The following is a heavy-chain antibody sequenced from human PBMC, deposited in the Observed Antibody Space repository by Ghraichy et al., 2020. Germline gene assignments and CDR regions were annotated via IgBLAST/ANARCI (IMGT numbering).Heavy chain of an antibody. V-gene: IGHV4-34*01. Sequence: SETLSLTCAVYGGSFSGYYWSWIRQPPGKGLEWIGEINHSGSTNYNPSLKSRVTISVDTSKNQFSLKLSSVTAADTAVYYCARRAQVTPYNWFDPWGQGTLVTVSS. CDR2: INHSGST. CDR3: ARRAQVTPYNWFDP. D-gene: IGHD5-18*01. J-gene: IGHJ5*02. CDR1: GGSFSGYY.